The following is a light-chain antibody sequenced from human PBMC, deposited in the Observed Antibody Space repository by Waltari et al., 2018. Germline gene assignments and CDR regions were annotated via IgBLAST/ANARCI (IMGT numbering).Light chain of an antibody. V-gene: IGKV1-5*03. Sequence: DIQMTQFPSTLSASVGDSVTIPCRASQSVGSWLAWYQQKPGKAPKFLIYKASSLESGVPSRFSGSGSGTEFTLTISSLQPDDFAIYYCQQYYSYYSFGQGTKLEIK. CDR2: KAS. CDR1: QSVGSW. CDR3: QQYYSYYS. J-gene: IGKJ2*03.